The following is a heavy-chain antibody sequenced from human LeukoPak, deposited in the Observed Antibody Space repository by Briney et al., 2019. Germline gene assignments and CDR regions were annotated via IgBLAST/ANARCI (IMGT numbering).Heavy chain of an antibody. Sequence: PSETLSLTCTVSGGSISSYYWSWIRQPPGKGLEGVGYIYYSGSTNYNPSLKSRVTISLDTSKNQFSLKLSSVTAADTDVYYCARVGSGDAIDYWGQGPLVTVYS. CDR1: GGSISSYY. D-gene: IGHD4-17*01. V-gene: IGHV4-59*01. J-gene: IGHJ4*02. CDR2: IYYSGST. CDR3: ARVGSGDAIDY.